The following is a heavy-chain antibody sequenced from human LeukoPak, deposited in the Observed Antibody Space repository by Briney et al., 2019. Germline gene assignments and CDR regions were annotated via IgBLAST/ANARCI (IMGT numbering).Heavy chain of an antibody. Sequence: SGGSLRLSCAASGFPFTNAWMSWVRQAPGKGLEWVGRIKSKRDGGTTDYAAPVQGRFTISRDDSSNTLYLQLNTVKIEDTAVYYCTTATPTDFWGQGTLVTVSS. V-gene: IGHV3-15*01. CDR3: TTATPTDF. CDR2: IKSKRDGGTT. J-gene: IGHJ4*02. CDR1: GFPFTNAW.